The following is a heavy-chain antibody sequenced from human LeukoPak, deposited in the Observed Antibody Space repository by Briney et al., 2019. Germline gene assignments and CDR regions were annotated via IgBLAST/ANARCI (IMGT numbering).Heavy chain of an antibody. CDR1: GFTFSSYG. CDR2: IWYDGSNK. Sequence: GGSLRLSCAASGFTFSSYGMHWVRQAPGKGLEWVAVIWYDGSNKYYADSVKGRFTISRDNSKNTLYLQMNSLRAEDTAVYYGARVGTYCSGGSCHGDDAFDVWGQGTMVTVSS. D-gene: IGHD2-15*01. CDR3: ARVGTYCSGGSCHGDDAFDV. J-gene: IGHJ3*01. V-gene: IGHV3-33*01.